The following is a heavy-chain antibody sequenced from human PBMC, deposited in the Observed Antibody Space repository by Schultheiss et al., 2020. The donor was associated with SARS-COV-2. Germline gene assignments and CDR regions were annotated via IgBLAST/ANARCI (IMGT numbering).Heavy chain of an antibody. V-gene: IGHV3-9*01. J-gene: IGHJ4*02. CDR3: ARVLYSSTSGLDY. CDR2: ISWNSGSI. Sequence: GGSLRLSCAASGFTFDDYAMHWVRQAPGKGLEWVSGISWNSGSIGYADSVKGRFTISRDNAKNSLYLQMNSLRAEDTALYYCARVLYSSTSGLDYWGQGTLVTVSS. CDR1: GFTFDDYA. D-gene: IGHD6-13*01.